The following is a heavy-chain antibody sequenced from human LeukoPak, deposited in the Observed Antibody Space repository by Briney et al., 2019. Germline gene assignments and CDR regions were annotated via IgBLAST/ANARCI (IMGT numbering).Heavy chain of an antibody. Sequence: SETLSLTRSVSGGSDSSGIYYWSWIRQPPGEGLEWIAYISDSGGSDYIPSLRGRVTISLDTSKNQCSLRLTSVTAADTAVYYGARVPAAGTGPDYWGQGTLVTVSS. J-gene: IGHJ4*02. V-gene: IGHV4-61*01. CDR1: GGSDSSGIYY. CDR3: ARVPAAGTGPDY. D-gene: IGHD6-13*01. CDR2: ISDSGGS.